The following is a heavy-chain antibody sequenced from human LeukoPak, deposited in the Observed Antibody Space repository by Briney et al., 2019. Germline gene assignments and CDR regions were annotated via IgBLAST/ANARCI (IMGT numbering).Heavy chain of an antibody. Sequence: SETLSLTCAVYGGSFSGYYWSWIRQPPGKGLEWIGEINHSGSTNYNPSLKSRVTISVDTSKNQFSLKLSSVTAADTAVYYCARDRWRRFGELWFDPWGQGTLVTVSS. V-gene: IGHV4-34*01. CDR2: INHSGST. CDR1: GGSFSGYY. D-gene: IGHD3-10*01. J-gene: IGHJ5*02. CDR3: ARDRWRRFGELWFDP.